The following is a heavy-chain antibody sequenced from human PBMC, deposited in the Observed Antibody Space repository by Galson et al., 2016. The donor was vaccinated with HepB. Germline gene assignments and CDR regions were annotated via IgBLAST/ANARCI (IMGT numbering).Heavy chain of an antibody. CDR3: TTGFDGFQN. CDR2: IWYDGSNK. J-gene: IGHJ1*01. V-gene: IGHV3-33*01. CDR1: GFTFSSYA. Sequence: SLRLSCAASGFTFSSYAMHWVRQAPGKGLEWVALIWYDGSNKYYADSVKGRFTISRDDSKNTLYLQMNSLKTEDTAVYYCTTGFDGFQNWGQGTLVTVSS.